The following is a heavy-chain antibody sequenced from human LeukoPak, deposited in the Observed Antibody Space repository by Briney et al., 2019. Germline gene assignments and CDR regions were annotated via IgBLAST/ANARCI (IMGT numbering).Heavy chain of an antibody. CDR3: AHTPGYNYGYYFNY. Sequence: TLSLTCTVSGGSISSYYWSWIRQPPGRALECLALIYWNDDKGYSSSLKSRLTITKDTSKNQVVLTMTNMDPVDTGTYYCAHTPGYNYGYYFNYWGQGTLVTVSS. CDR2: IYWNDDK. D-gene: IGHD5-18*01. J-gene: IGHJ4*02. V-gene: IGHV2-5*01. CDR1: GGSISSYYW.